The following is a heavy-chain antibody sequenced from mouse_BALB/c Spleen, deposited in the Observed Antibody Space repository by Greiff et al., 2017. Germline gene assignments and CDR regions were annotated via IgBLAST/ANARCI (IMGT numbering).Heavy chain of an antibody. J-gene: IGHJ3*01. CDR3: ASENWDGFAY. V-gene: IGHV5-6*02. CDR2: ISSGGSYT. CDR1: GFTFSSYG. D-gene: IGHD4-1*01. Sequence: DVKLVESGGDLVKPGGSLKLSCAASGFTFSSYGMSWVRQTPDKRLEWVATISSGGSYTYYPDSVKGRFTISRDNAKNTLYLQMSSLKSEDTAMYYCASENWDGFAYWGQGTLVTVSA.